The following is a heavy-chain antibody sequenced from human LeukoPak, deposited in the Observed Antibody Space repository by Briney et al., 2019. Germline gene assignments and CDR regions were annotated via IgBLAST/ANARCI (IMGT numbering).Heavy chain of an antibody. Sequence: SVKVPCKASGGTFSSYAISWVRQAPGQGLEWMGRIIPIFGTANYAQKFQGRVTITTDESTSTAYMELSSLRSEDTAVYYCARDPNSGSYYFDYWGQGTLVTVSS. J-gene: IGHJ4*02. CDR3: ARDPNSGSYYFDY. D-gene: IGHD1-26*01. CDR2: IIPIFGTA. CDR1: GGTFSSYA. V-gene: IGHV1-69*05.